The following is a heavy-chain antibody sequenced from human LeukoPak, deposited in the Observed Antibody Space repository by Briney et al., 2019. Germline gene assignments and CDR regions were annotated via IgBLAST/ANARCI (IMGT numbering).Heavy chain of an antibody. CDR3: ARGGRITIFPFDY. Sequence: SETLSLTCAVYGGSFSGYYWSWIRQPPGKGLEWVGEINHSGSTNYNPSLKSRVTISVDTSKNQFSLKLSSVTAADTAVYYRARGGRITIFPFDYWGQGTLVTVSS. CDR2: INHSGST. J-gene: IGHJ4*02. CDR1: GGSFSGYY. D-gene: IGHD3-9*01. V-gene: IGHV4-34*01.